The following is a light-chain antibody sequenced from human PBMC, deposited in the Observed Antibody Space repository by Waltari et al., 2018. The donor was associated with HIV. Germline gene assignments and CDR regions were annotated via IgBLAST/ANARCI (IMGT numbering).Light chain of an antibody. CDR1: SSNVGLNY. Sequence: SVLTQTRSASGTPGQRVPIPCSGSSSNVGLNYLYWHRQLPGAAPKLLIYRNNQRPSGVPDRFSASKSGTSASLAIGGLRSEDGADYFCAAWDDSLSFLYVLGSGTKVTVL. CDR2: RNN. CDR3: AAWDDSLSFLYV. V-gene: IGLV1-47*01. J-gene: IGLJ1*01.